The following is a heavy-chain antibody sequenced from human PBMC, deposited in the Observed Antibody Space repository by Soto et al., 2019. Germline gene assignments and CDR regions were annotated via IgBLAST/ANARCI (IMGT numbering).Heavy chain of an antibody. J-gene: IGHJ6*02. CDR1: GYTFTIYA. V-gene: IGHV1-3*01. Sequence: ASVKVSCKASGYTFTIYAMHWVRQAPGQRLEWMGWINAGNGNTKYSQKFQGRVTITRDTSASTAYMELSSLRSEDTAVYYCARGQDYYGMDVWGQGTTVTVSS. CDR2: INAGNGNT. CDR3: ARGQDYYGMDV.